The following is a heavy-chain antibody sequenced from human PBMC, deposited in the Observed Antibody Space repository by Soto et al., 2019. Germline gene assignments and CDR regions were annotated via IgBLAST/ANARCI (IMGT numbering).Heavy chain of an antibody. V-gene: IGHV4-34*01. D-gene: IGHD5-12*01. CDR3: ARVGYGYYGMDV. CDR1: GGSFSGYY. J-gene: IGHJ6*02. Sequence: TLSLTCAVYGGSFSGYYWSWIRQPPGKGLEWIGEINHSGSTNYNPSLKSRVTISVDTSKNQFSLKLSSVTAEDTAVYYCARVGYGYYGMDVWGQGTTVTVSS. CDR2: INHSGST.